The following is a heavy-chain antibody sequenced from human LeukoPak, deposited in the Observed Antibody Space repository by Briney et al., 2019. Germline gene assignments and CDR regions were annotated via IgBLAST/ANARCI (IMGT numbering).Heavy chain of an antibody. V-gene: IGHV4-61*02. J-gene: IGHJ4*02. CDR3: ARVASTYYYDSSGYYYDPLFDY. CDR1: GGSISSGSYY. D-gene: IGHD3-22*01. CDR2: IYTSGST. Sequence: SETLSLTCTVSGGSISSGSYYWSWIRQPAGKGLEWIGRIYTSGSTNYSPSLKSRVTISVDTSKNQFSLKLSSVTAADTAVYYCARVASTYYYDSSGYYYDPLFDYWGQGTLVTVSS.